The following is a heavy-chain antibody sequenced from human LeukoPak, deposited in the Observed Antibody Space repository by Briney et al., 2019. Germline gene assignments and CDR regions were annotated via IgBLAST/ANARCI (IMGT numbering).Heavy chain of an antibody. D-gene: IGHD4-17*01. V-gene: IGHV3-23*01. CDR2: ISASGSTI. CDR3: AKGHGDWGGNYLDH. Sequence: GGSLRLSCAASGFTFGSYAMSWVRQAPGKGLEWVSDISASGSTIHYADSVKGRFTVSRDNSKNTVFLEMISLRVEDTALYHCAKGHGDWGGNYLDHWGQGAQVTVSS. J-gene: IGHJ4*02. CDR1: GFTFGSYA.